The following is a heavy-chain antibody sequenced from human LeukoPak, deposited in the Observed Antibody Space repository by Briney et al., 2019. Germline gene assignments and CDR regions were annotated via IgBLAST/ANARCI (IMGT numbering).Heavy chain of an antibody. CDR3: ARAPRYYYDSSGFS. CDR1: GGSISSGSYY. CDR2: IYTSGST. Sequence: SEALSLTCTVSGGSISSGSYYWRWIRQPAGKGLEWIGRIYTSGSTNYNPSLKSRVTISVDTSKNQFSLKLSSVTAADTAVYYCARAPRYYYDSSGFSWGQGTLVTVSS. V-gene: IGHV4-61*02. J-gene: IGHJ5*02. D-gene: IGHD3-22*01.